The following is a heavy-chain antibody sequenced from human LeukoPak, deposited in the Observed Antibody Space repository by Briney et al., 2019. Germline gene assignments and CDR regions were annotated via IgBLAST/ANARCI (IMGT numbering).Heavy chain of an antibody. D-gene: IGHD3-16*01. J-gene: IGHJ4*02. CDR3: AKVSEGVDY. CDR2: IRCDGSNK. Sequence: GGSPRLSCAASGFTYSSYDIHWLRQAPGKGLEWVAFIRCDGSNKYYADSVKGRFTISRDNSKNTLYLQMNSLRVEDTAVYYCAKVSEGVDYWGQGTLVTVSS. V-gene: IGHV3-30*02. CDR1: GFTYSSYD.